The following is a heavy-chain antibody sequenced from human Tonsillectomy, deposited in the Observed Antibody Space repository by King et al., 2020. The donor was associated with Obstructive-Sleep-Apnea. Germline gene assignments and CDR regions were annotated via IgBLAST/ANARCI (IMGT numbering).Heavy chain of an antibody. CDR1: GYTFTSYD. CDR3: AWGPGDYVWGSYRALED. CDR2: MNPNSGNT. V-gene: IGHV1-8*01. D-gene: IGHD3-16*02. Sequence: QVQLVQSGAEVKKPGASVKVSSKASGYTFTSYDINWVRQATGQGLEWMGWMNPNSGNTGYAQKFQGRVTMTRNTSISTAYMELGSLRSEDTAVYYCAWGPGDYVWGSYRALEDWGQGTLVTVSS. J-gene: IGHJ4*02.